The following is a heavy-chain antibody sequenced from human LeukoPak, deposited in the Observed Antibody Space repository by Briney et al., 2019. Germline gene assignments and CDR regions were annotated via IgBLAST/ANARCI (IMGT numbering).Heavy chain of an antibody. CDR2: ISGSSTHT. V-gene: IGHV3-11*03. CDR3: ATPGLLGYCSSAICAPPGY. Sequence: GGSLRLSCAASGFTFSDYYMSWIPQAPGKGLEWVSYISGSSTHTNYADSVKGRFTISRDNAKKSLYLQMNSLRAEDTAVYYCATPGLLGYCSSAICAPPGYWGQGTLVTVSS. D-gene: IGHD2-2*01. J-gene: IGHJ4*02. CDR1: GFTFSDYY.